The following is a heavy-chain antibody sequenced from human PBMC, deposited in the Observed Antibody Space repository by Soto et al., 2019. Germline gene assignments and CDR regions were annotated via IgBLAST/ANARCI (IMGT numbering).Heavy chain of an antibody. CDR3: VKGGWLDF. D-gene: IGHD3-16*01. J-gene: IGHJ5*01. CDR2: ISDDGSRT. Sequence: EVQLLESGGGLVQPGGSLRLSCAASGFSFSTFETSWVRQAPGRGLEWVSFISDDGSRTYYADAMKGRFTISRDNSKHTLYLQMNSLTAEDTAVYACVKGGWLDFWGQGTLVTVSS. CDR1: GFSFSTFE. V-gene: IGHV3-23*01.